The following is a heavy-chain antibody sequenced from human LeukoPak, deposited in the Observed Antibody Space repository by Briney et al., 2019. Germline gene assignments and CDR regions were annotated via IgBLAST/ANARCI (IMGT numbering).Heavy chain of an antibody. V-gene: IGHV3-66*02. J-gene: IGHJ4*02. CDR1: GFTVTSNY. CDR2: IYSGGST. D-gene: IGHD3-16*01. CDR3: ARDDVASVFGY. Sequence: GGSLRLSCAASGFTVTSNYMTWVRQAPGKGLEWVSVIYSGGSTYYADSVKGRFTISRDNSKNTLYLQMNSLRAEDTAIYYCARDDVASVFGYWGQGTLVTVSS.